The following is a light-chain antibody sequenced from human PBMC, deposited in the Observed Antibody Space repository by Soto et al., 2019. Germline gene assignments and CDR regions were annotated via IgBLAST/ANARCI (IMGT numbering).Light chain of an antibody. Sequence: EVVMTHSPATLSVSPWEIATLSCRASQSVSSNLVWYQQKPGQAPRLLIYGASSRATGVPVRFSGSGSVTEFTLTINSLQSEDFAVYYCLQHNNWWTFGRGTKVDIK. CDR2: GAS. V-gene: IGKV3-15*01. CDR3: LQHNNWWT. J-gene: IGKJ1*01. CDR1: QSVSSN.